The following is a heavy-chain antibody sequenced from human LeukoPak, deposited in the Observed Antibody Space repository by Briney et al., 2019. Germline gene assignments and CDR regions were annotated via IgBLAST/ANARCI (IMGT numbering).Heavy chain of an antibody. CDR1: GFTASSNY. Sequence: GGSLRLSCAASGFTASSNYMSWVRQAPGKGLEWVSVIYSGGSTYYADSVKGRFTISRDNSKNTLYLQMNSLGAEDTAVYYCAREARYYDSSGYYYPDYWGQGTLVTVSS. CDR3: AREARYYDSSGYYYPDY. D-gene: IGHD3-22*01. V-gene: IGHV3-53*01. J-gene: IGHJ4*02. CDR2: IYSGGST.